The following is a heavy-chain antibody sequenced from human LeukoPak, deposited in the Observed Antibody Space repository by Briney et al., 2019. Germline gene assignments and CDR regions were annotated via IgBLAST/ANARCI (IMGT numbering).Heavy chain of an antibody. Sequence: PSETLSLTCTVSGGSVSPYYWSWIRQPPGKGLEWVGIIYSSGITYYNPSLTSRVTISIDTSKNQFSLKLTSVTAADTAVYYCARSVTGANNWFDPWGQGTLVTVSS. D-gene: IGHD1-20*01. J-gene: IGHJ5*02. V-gene: IGHV4-4*09. CDR3: ARSVTGANNWFDP. CDR2: IYSSGIT. CDR1: GGSVSPYY.